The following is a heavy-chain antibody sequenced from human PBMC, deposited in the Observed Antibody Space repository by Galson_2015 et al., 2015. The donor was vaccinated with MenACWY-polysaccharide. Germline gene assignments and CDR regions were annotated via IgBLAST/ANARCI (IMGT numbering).Heavy chain of an antibody. Sequence: SLRLSCAASGYSFDDYAMHWVRHPPGKGLEWVSGIRWNSGTIGYADSVTGRFTISRDNAKNSLYLQMNSLRAEDTAFYYCTNDVCRYCSSSCCSSGFYFWGQGTLVTVSS. J-gene: IGHJ4*02. CDR1: GYSFDDYA. CDR2: IRWNSGTI. D-gene: IGHD2-2*01. V-gene: IGHV3-9*01. CDR3: TNDVCRYCSSSCCSSGFYF.